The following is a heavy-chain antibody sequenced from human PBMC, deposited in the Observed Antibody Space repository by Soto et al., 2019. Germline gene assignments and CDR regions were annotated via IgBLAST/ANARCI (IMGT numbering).Heavy chain of an antibody. CDR1: GGSFSGYY. Sequence: PSETLSLTCAVYGGSFSGYYWSWTRQPPGKGLEWIGEINHSGSTNYNPSLKSRVTISVDTSKNQFSLKLSSVTAADTAVYYCARLIPAASYYYYYGMDVWGQGTTVTVSS. CDR3: ARLIPAASYYYYYGMDV. D-gene: IGHD2-2*01. CDR2: INHSGST. V-gene: IGHV4-34*01. J-gene: IGHJ6*02.